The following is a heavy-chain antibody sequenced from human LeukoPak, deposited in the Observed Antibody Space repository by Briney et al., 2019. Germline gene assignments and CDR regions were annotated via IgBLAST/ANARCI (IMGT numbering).Heavy chain of an antibody. CDR2: ISYDGSNK. CDR3: AKDKRRPLYSSSWFSSLGFDY. Sequence: PGGSLRLSCAASGFTFSSYGMHWVRQAPGKGLEWVAVISYDGSNKYYADSVKGRFTISRDNSKNTLYLQMNSLRAEDTAVYYCAKDKRRPLYSSSWFSSLGFDYWGQGTLVIVSS. J-gene: IGHJ4*02. D-gene: IGHD6-13*01. CDR1: GFTFSSYG. V-gene: IGHV3-30*18.